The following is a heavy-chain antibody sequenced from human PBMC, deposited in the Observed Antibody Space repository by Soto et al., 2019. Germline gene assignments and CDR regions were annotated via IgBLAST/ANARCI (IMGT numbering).Heavy chain of an antibody. CDR2: IYNSGSA. Sequence: SETLSLTCTVSGGSVSSGSYYWGWIRQPPGKGLEWIGTIYNSGSAYYNPSLKSRVSMSTDTSKNQFSLNLRSVTAADTAVYYCARSLAAAQLGSYYGVDVWGQGTTVTVSS. V-gene: IGHV4-39*01. D-gene: IGHD6-6*01. CDR3: ARSLAAAQLGSYYGVDV. J-gene: IGHJ6*02. CDR1: GGSVSSGSYY.